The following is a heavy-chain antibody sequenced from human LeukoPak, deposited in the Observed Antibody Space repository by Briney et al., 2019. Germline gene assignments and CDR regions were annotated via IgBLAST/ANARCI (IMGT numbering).Heavy chain of an antibody. CDR2: IYSGGST. Sequence: GGSLRLPCAASGFTVSSNYMSWVRQAPGKGLEWVSVIYSGGSTYYADSVKGRFTISRDNSKKTLYLQMNSLRAEDTAVYYCARGAAARSTDYWGQGTLVTVSS. J-gene: IGHJ4*02. CDR3: ARGAAARSTDY. D-gene: IGHD6-6*01. V-gene: IGHV3-53*01. CDR1: GFTVSSNY.